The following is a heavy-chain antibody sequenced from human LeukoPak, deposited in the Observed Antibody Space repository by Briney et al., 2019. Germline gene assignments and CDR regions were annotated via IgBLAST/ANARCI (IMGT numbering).Heavy chain of an antibody. J-gene: IGHJ4*02. CDR1: GFTFSSYW. D-gene: IGHD1-26*01. V-gene: IGHV3-7*01. Sequence: GGSLRLSCAASGFTFSSYWMTWVRQAPGKGLEWVASIEDDGSRKNYGDSVKGRFTISRDNAENSLYLQMNILRVEDTAVYFCARDIPRGATHLDYWGQGTLVTVSA. CDR2: IEDDGSRK. CDR3: ARDIPRGATHLDY.